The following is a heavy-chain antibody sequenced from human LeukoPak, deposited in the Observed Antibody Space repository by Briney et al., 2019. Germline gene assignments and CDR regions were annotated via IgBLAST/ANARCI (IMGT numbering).Heavy chain of an antibody. Sequence: GASVKVSCKASGYTFTDHYILWVRQAPGRGLEWMGRINPHSGDTNSAQKFQGRVTMTRDTSMNTVYMELSGLTSDDTAVYYCARENPPGVSGWYRFDSWGQGTLVTVSS. CDR1: GYTFTDHY. CDR2: INPHSGDT. CDR3: ARENPPGVSGWYRFDS. V-gene: IGHV1-2*06. D-gene: IGHD6-19*01. J-gene: IGHJ4*02.